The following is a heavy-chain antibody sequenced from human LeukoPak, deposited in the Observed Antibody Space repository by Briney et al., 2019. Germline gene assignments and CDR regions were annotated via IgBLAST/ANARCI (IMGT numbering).Heavy chain of an antibody. D-gene: IGHD3-10*01. Sequence: SETLSLTCTVSGASISSYYWSWIRQPPGKGLEWIGYIYYSGSTKYTPSLKSRVTISVDTSKNQFSLKLRSVTAADTAVYYCARGPYYYYSGRYSHYYYYYGMDVWGQGTTATVSS. CDR1: GASISSYY. J-gene: IGHJ6*02. CDR3: ARGPYYYYSGRYSHYYYYYGMDV. V-gene: IGHV4-59*01. CDR2: IYYSGST.